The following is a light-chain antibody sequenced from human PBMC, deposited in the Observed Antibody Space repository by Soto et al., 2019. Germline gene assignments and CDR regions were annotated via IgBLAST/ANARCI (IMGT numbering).Light chain of an antibody. CDR1: QSVSGW. V-gene: IGKV1-5*01. J-gene: IGKJ1*01. CDR3: QQYKTFPET. CDR2: NAS. Sequence: DIQMTQSPSSLSASVGARFPLPCRASQSVSGWLAWYQQKPGEAPKLLIYNASGLPRGVPSRFSGSGSGTEFTLTIASLQPDDFATYYCQQYKTFPETFGQGTKVDIK.